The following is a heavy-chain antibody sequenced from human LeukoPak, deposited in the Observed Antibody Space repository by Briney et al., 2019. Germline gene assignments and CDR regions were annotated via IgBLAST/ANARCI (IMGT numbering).Heavy chain of an antibody. CDR1: GFTFSSYE. CDR3: AELGITMIGGV. Sequence: GGSLRLSCAASGFTFSSYEMNWVRQAPGKGLEWVSYVSSSGSTIYHADSVKGRFTISRDNAKNSLYLQMNSLRAEDTAVYYCAELGITMIGGVWGKGTTVTISS. CDR2: VSSSGSTI. D-gene: IGHD3-10*02. V-gene: IGHV3-48*03. J-gene: IGHJ6*04.